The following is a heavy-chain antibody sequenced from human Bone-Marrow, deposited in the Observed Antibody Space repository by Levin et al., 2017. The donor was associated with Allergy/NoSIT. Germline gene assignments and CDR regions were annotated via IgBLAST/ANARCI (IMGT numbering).Heavy chain of an antibody. J-gene: IGHJ6*02. CDR3: AKVPYGSDSRCVYGMDV. V-gene: IGHV3-23*01. Sequence: PGGSLRLSCEASGFTFSSYAMNWVRQAPGKGLEWVSTISGSGANTWNADSVKGRFTISRDNSKNTLYLQMNSLRAEDTAVYYCAKVPYGSDSRCVYGMDVWGQGTTVTVSS. CDR2: ISGSGANT. CDR1: GFTFSSYA. D-gene: IGHD2-15*01.